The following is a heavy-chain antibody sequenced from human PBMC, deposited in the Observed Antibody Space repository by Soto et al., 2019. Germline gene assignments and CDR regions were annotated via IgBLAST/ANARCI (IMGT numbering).Heavy chain of an antibody. CDR1: GASVSSTYG. D-gene: IGHD6-13*01. V-gene: IGHV4-4*02. J-gene: IGHJ4*02. Sequence: PSETLSLTCAVSGASVSSTYGWSWVRQPPGKGPEWIGEINHRASANYNPSLKSRVTISVDISKSQFSLRLTSVTAADTAVYYCARYNAASGTYYFDFWGQGALVTVSS. CDR3: ARYNAASGTYYFDF. CDR2: INHRASA.